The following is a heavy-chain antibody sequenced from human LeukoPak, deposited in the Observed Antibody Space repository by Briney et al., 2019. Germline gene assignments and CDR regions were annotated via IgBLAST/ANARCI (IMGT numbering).Heavy chain of an antibody. CDR2: INHSGST. J-gene: IGHJ5*02. Sequence: SETLSLTCAVYGGSFSGYYWSWIRQPPGKGLEWIGEINHSGSTNYNPSLKSRVTISVDTSKNQFSLKLSSVTAADSAVYYCARGPPSSSWVWFDPWGQGTLVTVSS. D-gene: IGHD6-13*01. CDR1: GGSFSGYY. V-gene: IGHV4-34*01. CDR3: ARGPPSSSWVWFDP.